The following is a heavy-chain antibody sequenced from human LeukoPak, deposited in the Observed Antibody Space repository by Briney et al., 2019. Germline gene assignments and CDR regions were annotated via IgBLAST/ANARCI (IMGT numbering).Heavy chain of an antibody. V-gene: IGHV3-30*18. CDR1: GFTFSSYG. Sequence: GGSLRLSCAASGFTFSSYGMHWVRQAPGKGLEWVAVISYDGSNKYYADSVKGRFTISRDNSKNTLYLQMNSLRAEDTSVYYCAKDRIAARGWFDPRGQGTLVTVSS. D-gene: IGHD6-6*01. J-gene: IGHJ5*02. CDR3: AKDRIAARGWFDP. CDR2: ISYDGSNK.